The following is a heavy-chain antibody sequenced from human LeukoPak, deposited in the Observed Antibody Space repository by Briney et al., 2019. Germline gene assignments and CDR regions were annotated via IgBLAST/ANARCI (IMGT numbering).Heavy chain of an antibody. CDR3: AIGYSSGWYYFDY. J-gene: IGHJ4*02. Sequence: GASVKVSCKASGYTFTGYYMHWVRQAPGQGLEWMGWINPNSGGTNYAQKLQGRVTMTTDTSTSTAYMELRSLRSDDTAVYYCAIGYSSGWYYFDYWGQGTLVTVSS. V-gene: IGHV1-2*02. D-gene: IGHD6-19*01. CDR2: INPNSGGT. CDR1: GYTFTGYY.